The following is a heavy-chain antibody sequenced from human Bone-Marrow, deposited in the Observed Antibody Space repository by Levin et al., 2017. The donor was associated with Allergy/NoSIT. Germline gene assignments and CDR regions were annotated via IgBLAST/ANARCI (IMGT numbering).Heavy chain of an antibody. J-gene: IGHJ4*02. D-gene: IGHD3-22*01. CDR3: ARSSETVVVFTTQPLDY. CDR1: GFTFSDSA. Sequence: PGGSLRLSCAASGFTFSDSAMSWVRQAPGKGLEWVSTISGSGGSTFYADSVKGRFTISRGKSTNTLFLQMNSLRDEDTALYYCARSSETVVVFTTQPLDYWGQGTPVTVSS. CDR2: ISGSGGST. V-gene: IGHV3-23*01.